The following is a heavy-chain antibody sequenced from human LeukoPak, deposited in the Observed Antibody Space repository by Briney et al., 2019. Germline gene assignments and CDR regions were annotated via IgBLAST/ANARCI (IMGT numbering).Heavy chain of an antibody. CDR2: ISGSGDIT. Sequence: GGTLRLSCAASGFTFSSYGMSWVRQAPRKGLEWVSAISGSGDITYYADSVKGRFTISRDNAKNSLYLQMNSLRAEDTAIYYCARDTGYSSGWYGNWFDPWGPGTLVTVSS. CDR3: ARDTGYSSGWYGNWFDP. V-gene: IGHV3-23*01. J-gene: IGHJ5*02. D-gene: IGHD6-19*01. CDR1: GFTFSSYG.